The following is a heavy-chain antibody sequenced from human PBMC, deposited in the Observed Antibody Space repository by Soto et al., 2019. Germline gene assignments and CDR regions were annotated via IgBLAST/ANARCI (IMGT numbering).Heavy chain of an antibody. CDR3: ATARSHYSSGWYSAFDI. Sequence: ASVKVSCKVSGYTLTELSMHWVRQAPGKGLEWMGGFDPEDGETIYAQKFQGRVTMTEDTSTDTAYMELSSLRSEDTAVYYCATARSHYSSGWYSAFDIWGQGTMVTVSS. V-gene: IGHV1-24*01. J-gene: IGHJ3*02. CDR1: GYTLTELS. CDR2: FDPEDGET. D-gene: IGHD6-19*01.